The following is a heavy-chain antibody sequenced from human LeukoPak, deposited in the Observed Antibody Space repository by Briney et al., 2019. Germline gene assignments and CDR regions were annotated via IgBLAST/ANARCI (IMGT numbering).Heavy chain of an antibody. J-gene: IGHJ4*02. CDR1: GSTFSSYA. D-gene: IGHD4-17*01. CDR3: AREGSLDYGDYSYYFDY. CDR2: ISYDGSNK. Sequence: GGSLRLSCAASGSTFSSYAMHWVRQAPGKGLEWVAVISYDGSNKYYADSVKGQFTISRDNSKNTLYLQMNSLRAEDTAVYYCAREGSLDYGDYSYYFDYWGQGTLVTVSS. V-gene: IGHV3-30*04.